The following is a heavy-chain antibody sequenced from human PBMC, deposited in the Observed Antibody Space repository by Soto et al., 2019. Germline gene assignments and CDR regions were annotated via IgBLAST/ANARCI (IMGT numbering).Heavy chain of an antibody. Sequence: HVQLQESGPGLVKPSQTLSLTCTVSGGSISSGGYYWSWIRQHPGKGLEWIGYIYYSGSTYYNPSLKSRVTISVDTSKNQFSLKLSSVTAADTAVYYCASWNAIRFHYYYYYMDVWGKGTTVTVSS. D-gene: IGHD2-8*01. V-gene: IGHV4-31*03. J-gene: IGHJ6*03. CDR1: GGSISSGGYY. CDR2: IYYSGST. CDR3: ASWNAIRFHYYYYYMDV.